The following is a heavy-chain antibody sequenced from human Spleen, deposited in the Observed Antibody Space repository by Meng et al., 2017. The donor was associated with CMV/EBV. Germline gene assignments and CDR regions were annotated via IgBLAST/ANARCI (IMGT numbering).Heavy chain of an antibody. V-gene: IGHV3-74*01. CDR3: ARGYSYYDFWSGSIDY. J-gene: IGHJ4*02. Sequence: GFTFRSYWMHWVRQAPGTGLVWVSRINSDGSSTSYADSVKGRFTISRDNAKNTLYLQMNSLRAEDTAVYYCARGYSYYDFWSGSIDYWGQGTLVTVSS. CDR2: INSDGSST. CDR1: GFTFRSYW. D-gene: IGHD3-3*01.